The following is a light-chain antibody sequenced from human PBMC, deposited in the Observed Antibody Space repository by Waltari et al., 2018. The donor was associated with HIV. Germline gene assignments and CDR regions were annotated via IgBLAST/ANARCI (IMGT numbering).Light chain of an antibody. J-gene: IGKJ1*01. CDR2: WAS. Sequence: DIVMTQSPDSLTVSLGERATINCKSSQSVLNNSNKKNYLAWYQQKVGQPPELLIYWASTRESGVPDRFSGSGSGTDFTLTITSLQAEDVAVYYCHQYYTTPRTFGQGTKVEI. CDR3: HQYYTTPRT. CDR1: QSVLNNSNKKNY. V-gene: IGKV4-1*01.